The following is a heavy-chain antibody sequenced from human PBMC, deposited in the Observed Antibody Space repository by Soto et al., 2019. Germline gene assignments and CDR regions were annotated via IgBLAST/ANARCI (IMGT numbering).Heavy chain of an antibody. CDR3: AREGALLLGGNSDYCSTMDV. CDR2: IYDSGGT. CDR1: GGSIISGGYY. D-gene: IGHD2-21*02. J-gene: IGHJ6*02. Sequence: SETLSLTCTVSGGSIISGGYYWSWIRQGPGKDLEGIGYIYDSGGTYYNPSRKRRVIISIDTSKNLFSLKLSSVAAADTAVYFCAREGALLLGGNSDYCSTMDVCRQGPTV. V-gene: IGHV4-30-4*01.